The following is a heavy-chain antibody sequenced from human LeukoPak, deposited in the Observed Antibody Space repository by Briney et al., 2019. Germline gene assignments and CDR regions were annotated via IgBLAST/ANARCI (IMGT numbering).Heavy chain of an antibody. CDR2: ISSSGNVI. CDR1: GFIFSDSY. J-gene: IGHJ4*02. V-gene: IGHV3-11*01. CDR3: AAEVSPKVFDY. Sequence: GGSLRLSCASSGFIFSDSYMSWLRQVPGKGLEWISYISSSGNVIYSVDSLKGRFTISRDNAKSLLFLQMNSLRADDTAVYFCAAEVSPKVFDYRGQGTLVTVSS.